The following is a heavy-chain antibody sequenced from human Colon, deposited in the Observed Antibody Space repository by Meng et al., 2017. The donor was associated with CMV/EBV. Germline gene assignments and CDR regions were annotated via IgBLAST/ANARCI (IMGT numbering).Heavy chain of an antibody. CDR2: MYPSGDFT. CDR1: GYVLNDYY. Sequence: ASVQVSCKASGYVLNDYYMHWVRQAPGQGLEWIGVMYPSGDFTHYEQKFQGRVIMTRDTSTSTFYVELSSLTSEDTAVYYCARGGQLGILVYFELWGPGTLVTVSS. CDR3: ARGGQLGILVYFEL. V-gene: IGHV1-46*02. J-gene: IGHJ4*02. D-gene: IGHD1-14*01.